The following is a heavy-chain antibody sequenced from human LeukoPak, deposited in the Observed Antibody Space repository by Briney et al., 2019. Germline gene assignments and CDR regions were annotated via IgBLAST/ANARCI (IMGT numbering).Heavy chain of an antibody. J-gene: IGHJ4*02. CDR1: GFTFSSYS. Sequence: GGSLRLSCAASGFTFSSYSMNWVRQAPGKGLELVSSISSSSYDINYTDSMKGRFTISRDNAKNSLYLQMNSLRVEDTAVYYCARRESSGRFDYWGQGTLVTVSS. CDR3: ARRESSGRFDY. V-gene: IGHV3-21*01. CDR2: ISSSSYDI. D-gene: IGHD6-19*01.